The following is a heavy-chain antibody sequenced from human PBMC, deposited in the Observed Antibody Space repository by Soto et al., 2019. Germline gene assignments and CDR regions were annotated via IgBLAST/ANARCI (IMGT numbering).Heavy chain of an antibody. CDR1: GFTFSSYA. J-gene: IGHJ4*02. CDR2: ISGSGGST. CDR3: AKDQPGWRQLSKGGVDY. V-gene: IGHV3-23*01. Sequence: GGSLRLSCAASGFTFSSYAMSWVRQAPGKGLEWVSAISGSGGSTYYADSVKGRFTISRDNSKNTLYLQMNSLRAEDTAVYYCAKDQPGWRQLSKGGVDYWGQGTLVTVSS. D-gene: IGHD6-13*01.